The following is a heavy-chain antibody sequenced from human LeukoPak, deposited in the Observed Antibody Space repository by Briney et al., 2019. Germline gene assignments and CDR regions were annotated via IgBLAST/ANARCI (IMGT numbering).Heavy chain of an antibody. CDR2: INPSGGST. CDR3: ARDRDYGDYVTWIWDY. Sequence: ASVKVSCKASGYTFTSYYMHWVRQAPGQGLEWMGIINPSGGSTSYAQKFQGRVTMTRDTSTSTVYMELSSLRSEDTAVYYCARDRDYGDYVTWIWDYWGQGTLVTVSS. V-gene: IGHV1-46*01. D-gene: IGHD4-17*01. J-gene: IGHJ4*02. CDR1: GYTFTSYY.